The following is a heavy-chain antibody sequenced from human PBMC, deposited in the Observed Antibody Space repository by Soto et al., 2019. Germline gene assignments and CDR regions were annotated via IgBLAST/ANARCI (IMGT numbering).Heavy chain of an antibody. D-gene: IGHD6-19*01. CDR2: ISAYNGNT. Sequence: QVQLVQSGAEVKKPGASVKVSCKASGYTFTSYGISWVRQAPGQGLEWMGWISAYNGNTNYAQKLQGKVTMTTDTSTSTAYMELRRLRSDDTAVYYCARGPQLLPRRIAVAGRKIDYWRQGTLVTVSS. CDR3: ARGPQLLPRRIAVAGRKIDY. J-gene: IGHJ4*02. CDR1: GYTFTSYG. V-gene: IGHV1-18*01.